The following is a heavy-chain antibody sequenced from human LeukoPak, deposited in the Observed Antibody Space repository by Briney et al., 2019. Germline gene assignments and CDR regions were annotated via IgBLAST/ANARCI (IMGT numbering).Heavy chain of an antibody. CDR3: AQDLWS. V-gene: IGHV3-74*01. Sequence: GGSLRLSCAASGFTFSYSWMHWVRQVPGKGLVWVSRINSDGSIINYSDSVKGRFTISSDNAKNTLYLEMNSLRAEDTATYYCAQDLWSGGQGTLVTVS. CDR1: GFTFSYSW. D-gene: IGHD3-10*01. CDR2: INSDGSII. J-gene: IGHJ4*02.